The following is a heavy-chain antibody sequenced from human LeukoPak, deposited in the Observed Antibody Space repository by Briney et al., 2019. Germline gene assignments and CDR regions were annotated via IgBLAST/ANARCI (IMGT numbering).Heavy chain of an antibody. CDR2: ITPDGSGA. CDR1: GFTFSSYW. D-gene: IGHD3-3*02. CDR3: VRDPSTSQPSDY. J-gene: IGHJ4*02. Sequence: GGSLRLSCAASGFTFSSYWMQWVRQAPGKGLVWVSSITPDGSGAHYADSVKGRFTISRDNAKNTLHLQMNSLRAEDTAVYYCVRDPSTSQPSDYWGQGTLVTVSS. V-gene: IGHV3-74*01.